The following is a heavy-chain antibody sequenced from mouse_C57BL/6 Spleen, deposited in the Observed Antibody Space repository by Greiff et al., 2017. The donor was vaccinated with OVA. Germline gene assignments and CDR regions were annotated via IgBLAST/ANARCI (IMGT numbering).Heavy chain of an antibody. Sequence: VKLVESGPGILQPSQTLSLTCSFSGFSLSTFGMGVVWIRQPSGKGLEWLAHIWWDDAKYYNPALKSRLTLSQAPSKTQVFLKIANVDTADTATYYCARMDYGSSLYYAMDYWGQGTSVTVSS. CDR1: GFSLSTFGMG. V-gene: IGHV8-8*01. CDR2: IWWDDAK. CDR3: ARMDYGSSLYYAMDY. D-gene: IGHD1-1*01. J-gene: IGHJ4*01.